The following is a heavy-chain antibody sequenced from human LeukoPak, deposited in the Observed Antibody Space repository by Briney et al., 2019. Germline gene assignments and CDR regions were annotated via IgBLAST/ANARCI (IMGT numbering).Heavy chain of an antibody. CDR1: GFTFSDAW. V-gene: IGHV3-15*01. Sequence: GGSLRLSCAASGFTFSDAWMSWVRQAPGMGLEWVGRIKSKTDGGTTDYAAPVKGRFTISRDDSKTTPYLQINSLKTEDTAVYYCTADMPASSRASDYWGQGTLVTVSS. D-gene: IGHD2-15*01. J-gene: IGHJ4*02. CDR3: TADMPASSRASDY. CDR2: IKSKTDGGTT.